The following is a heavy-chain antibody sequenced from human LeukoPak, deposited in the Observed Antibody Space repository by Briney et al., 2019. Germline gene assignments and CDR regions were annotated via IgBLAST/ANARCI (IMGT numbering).Heavy chain of an antibody. Sequence: ASVTVSFTASGGTFSSYAISWVRQAPGQGLGWMGRIIPILGIANYARKFQGRVTITADKSTSTAYMELSSLRSEDTAVYYCARDPRVVTAIPANAFDIWGQGTMVTVSS. V-gene: IGHV1-69*04. CDR1: GGTFSSYA. J-gene: IGHJ3*02. CDR3: ARDPRVVTAIPANAFDI. CDR2: IIPILGIA. D-gene: IGHD2-21*02.